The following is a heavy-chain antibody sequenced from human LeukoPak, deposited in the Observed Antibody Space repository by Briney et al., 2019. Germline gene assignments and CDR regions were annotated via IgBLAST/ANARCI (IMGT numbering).Heavy chain of an antibody. CDR2: IWYDGSNK. V-gene: IGHV3-33*06. CDR1: GFTFSNYG. J-gene: IGHJ4*02. Sequence: GSLRLSCAASGFTFSNYGMHWVRQAPGKGLEWVAVIWYDGSNKYYADSVKGRFTISRDNSKNTLYLQMNSLRAEDTAVYYCAKVGIGSRDGYFDYWGQGTLVTVSS. D-gene: IGHD6-13*01. CDR3: AKVGIGSRDGYFDY.